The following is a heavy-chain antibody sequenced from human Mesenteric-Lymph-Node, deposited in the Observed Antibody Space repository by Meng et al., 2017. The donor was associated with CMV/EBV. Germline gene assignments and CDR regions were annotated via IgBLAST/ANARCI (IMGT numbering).Heavy chain of an antibody. D-gene: IGHD6-6*01. CDR1: GASISSNNW. J-gene: IGHJ4*02. CDR3: ARDRGSSPDYYFDY. Sequence: VPGASISSNNWWSWVRQPPGKGLEWIGEIYHSGSSDYNPSLKSRVTISVDKSKNQFSLELSSVTAADTAVYYCARDRGSSPDYYFDYWGQGILVTVSS. V-gene: IGHV4-4*02. CDR2: IYHSGSS.